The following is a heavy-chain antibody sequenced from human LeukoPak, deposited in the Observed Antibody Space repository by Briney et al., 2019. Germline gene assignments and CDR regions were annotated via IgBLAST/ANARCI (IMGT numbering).Heavy chain of an antibody. CDR2: ISYGGSNK. Sequence: GGAPGLSCAASGFTFSSYGIHWVRQAPGKGPGGVADISYGGSNKYFADAVKGRFHISRDNFKNPLYLQMNSLRAEDTAVYYCAKGEYYDILTGYPSTDWGQGTLVTVSS. V-gene: IGHV3-30*18. CDR1: GFTFSSYG. D-gene: IGHD3-9*01. J-gene: IGHJ4*02. CDR3: AKGEYYDILTGYPSTD.